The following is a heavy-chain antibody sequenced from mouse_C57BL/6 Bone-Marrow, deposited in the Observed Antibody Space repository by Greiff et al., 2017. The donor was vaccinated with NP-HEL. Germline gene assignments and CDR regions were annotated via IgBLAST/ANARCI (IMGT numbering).Heavy chain of an antibody. D-gene: IGHD3-3*01. CDR1: GFSLTSYG. J-gene: IGHJ1*03. Sequence: QVTLKVSGPGLVQPSQSLSITCTVSGFSLTSYGVHWVRQPPGKGLEWLGVIWSGGSTDYNAAFISRLSISKDNSKSQVFFKMNSLQADDTAIYYWAKKGGDSYWYFDVWGTGTTVTVSS. V-gene: IGHV2-4*01. CDR2: IWSGGST. CDR3: AKKGGDSYWYFDV.